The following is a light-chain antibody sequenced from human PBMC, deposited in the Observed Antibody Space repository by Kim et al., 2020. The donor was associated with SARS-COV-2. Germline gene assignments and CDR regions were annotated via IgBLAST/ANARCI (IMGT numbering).Light chain of an antibody. CDR3: HQTTSVPLT. CDR1: ITTN. CDR2: YAS. J-gene: IGKJ4*01. Sequence: ITTNLHWYQKKPDQSPKLLIKYASQSVSGVPSRFSGSGSGTDFTLNINGLEAEDAATYFCHQTTSVPLTFGGGTKVDIK. V-gene: IGKV6-21*01.